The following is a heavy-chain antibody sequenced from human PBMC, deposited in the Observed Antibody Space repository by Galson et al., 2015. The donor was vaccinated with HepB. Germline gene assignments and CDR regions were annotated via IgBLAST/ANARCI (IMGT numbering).Heavy chain of an antibody. J-gene: IGHJ6*02. CDR1: GFTFSSYS. CDR2: IRSSSSTI. Sequence: SLRLSCAASGFTFSSYSMNWVRQAPGKGLEWVSYIRSSSSTIYYADSVKGRFTISRDNSKNSLYRQMNSLRAEDTAVYYCAGRSLMDVWGQGTTVTVAS. V-gene: IGHV3-48*04. CDR3: AGRSLMDV.